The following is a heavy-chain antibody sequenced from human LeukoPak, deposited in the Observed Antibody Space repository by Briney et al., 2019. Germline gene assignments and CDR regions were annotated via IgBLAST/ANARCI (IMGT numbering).Heavy chain of an antibody. Sequence: ASVKFYCTASGYTFTGYYMDWVRYARGQGLGWMGWINLNIGGTNYAQKFQGRVTMTRDTSISTAYMELSRLRSDDTAVYYCARDRVPIAARIDYYYYMDVWGKGTTVTVSS. D-gene: IGHD6-6*01. CDR2: INLNIGGT. CDR1: GYTFTGYY. CDR3: ARDRVPIAARIDYYYYMDV. V-gene: IGHV1-2*02. J-gene: IGHJ6*03.